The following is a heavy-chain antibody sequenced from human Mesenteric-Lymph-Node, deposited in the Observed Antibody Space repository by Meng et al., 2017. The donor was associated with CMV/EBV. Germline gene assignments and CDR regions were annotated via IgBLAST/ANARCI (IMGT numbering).Heavy chain of an antibody. J-gene: IGHJ4*02. CDR3: ARGSSYDILTGYFDY. Sequence: QGQLSQWGAGVVKTPETMPVTCAGYGGSFSGYYWNWIRQSPEKGLEWIGEIKHSGSTTYNPSFTSRIIISVDTSTNQISLNMSSVTAADTAVYYCARGSSYDILTGYFDYWGQGALVTVSS. CDR1: GGSFSGYY. V-gene: IGHV4-34*01. D-gene: IGHD3-9*01. CDR2: IKHSGST.